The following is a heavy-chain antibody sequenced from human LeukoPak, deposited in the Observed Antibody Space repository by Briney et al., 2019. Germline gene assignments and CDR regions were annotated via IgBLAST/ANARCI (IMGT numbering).Heavy chain of an antibody. J-gene: IGHJ4*02. CDR1: GFTFSSYA. Sequence: GGSLRLSCAASGFTFSSYAMSWVRQAPGKGLGWVSAISGSGGSTYYADSVKGRFTISRDNSKNTLYLQMNSLRAEDTAVYYCAKDQPRATVTNYFDYWGQGTLVTVSS. V-gene: IGHV3-23*01. CDR2: ISGSGGST. CDR3: AKDQPRATVTNYFDY. D-gene: IGHD4-17*01.